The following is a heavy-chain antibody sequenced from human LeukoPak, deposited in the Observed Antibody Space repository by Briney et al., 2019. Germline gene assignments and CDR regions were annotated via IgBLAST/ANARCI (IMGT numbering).Heavy chain of an antibody. J-gene: IGHJ6*03. Sequence: GRSLRLSRTASGFTFGSYGMHWVRQAPGKGLEWVATIWYDGSNKYYSDSVKGRFTISRDNSKNTLYLEMNSLRAEDTAVYYCARVGCSSTSCFRPYYYYMDVWGKGTTVTVSS. V-gene: IGHV3-33*01. CDR1: GFTFGSYG. CDR2: IWYDGSNK. CDR3: ARVGCSSTSCFRPYYYYMDV. D-gene: IGHD2-2*01.